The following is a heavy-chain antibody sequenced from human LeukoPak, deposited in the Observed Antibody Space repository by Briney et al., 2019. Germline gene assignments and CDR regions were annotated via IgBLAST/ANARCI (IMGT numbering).Heavy chain of an antibody. CDR2: MNPNSGNT. J-gene: IGHJ4*02. Sequence: EASVKVSCKASGYTFTSYDINWVRQATGQGLEWMGWMNPNSGNTGYAQKFQGRVTMTRNTSISTAYMELSSLRSEDTAVYYCARGLRGAGDSSGYYYFPVVWWGQGTLVTVSS. V-gene: IGHV1-8*01. CDR3: ARGLRGAGDSSGYYYFPVVW. CDR1: GYTFTSYD. D-gene: IGHD3-22*01.